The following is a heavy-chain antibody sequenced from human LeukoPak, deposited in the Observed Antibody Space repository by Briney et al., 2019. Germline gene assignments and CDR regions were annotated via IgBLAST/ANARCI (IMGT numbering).Heavy chain of an antibody. D-gene: IGHD6-19*01. Sequence: PSETLSLTCTVSAGSISSSSNYWGWIRQSPGKGLEWIGSVYYSGSTYYNPSVKSRVTISADTSKNQFSLNLSSVTAADTAVYFCARNRSIAVTGIGRPNAFDIWGQGTMVTVAS. J-gene: IGHJ3*02. CDR2: VYYSGST. CDR1: AGSISSSSNY. CDR3: ARNRSIAVTGIGRPNAFDI. V-gene: IGHV4-39*01.